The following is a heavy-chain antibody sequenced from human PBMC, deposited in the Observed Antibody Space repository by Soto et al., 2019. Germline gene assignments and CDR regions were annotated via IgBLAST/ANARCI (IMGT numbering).Heavy chain of an antibody. CDR2: INYNSGSV. CDR1: GFTFDVYA. CDR3: AKDISLRGWVYLVVEY. J-gene: IGHJ4*02. Sequence: EVKLVESGGGGVKLGRSLSLPCEAPGFTFDVYAMPGVRQAQGKGLEWVSGINYNSGSVGYADSVKGRFTISRDNAKNSLHLQMNSLRAEDTAVYYCAKDISLRGWVYLVVEYWGQGTLVTVSP. V-gene: IGHV3-9*01. D-gene: IGHD6-13*01.